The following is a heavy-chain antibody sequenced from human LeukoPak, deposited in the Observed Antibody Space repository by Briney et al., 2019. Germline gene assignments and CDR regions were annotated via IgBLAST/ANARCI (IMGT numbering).Heavy chain of an antibody. D-gene: IGHD4-17*01. CDR3: ARILTTVTTMDY. CDR2: INPNSGGT. V-gene: IGHV1-2*02. CDR1: GYTFTGYY. J-gene: IGHJ4*02. Sequence: TSVKVSCKASGYTFTGYYMHWVRQAPGQGLEWVGWINPNSGGTNYAQKFQGRVTMTRDTSISTAYMELSRLRSDDTAMYYCARILTTVTTMDYWGQGTLVTVSS.